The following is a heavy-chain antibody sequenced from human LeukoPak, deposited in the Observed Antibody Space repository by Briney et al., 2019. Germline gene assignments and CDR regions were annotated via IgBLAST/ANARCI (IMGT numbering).Heavy chain of an antibody. CDR2: TRNKANSYTT. J-gene: IGHJ4*02. D-gene: IGHD3-22*01. Sequence: GGSLRLSCAASGFTFSDHYMDWVRQAPGKGLEWVGRTRNKANSYTTEYAASVKGRFTISRDDSKNSLYLQMNGLKTEDTAVYYCARAVYDSSGYSDYWGQGTLVTVSS. V-gene: IGHV3-72*01. CDR3: ARAVYDSSGYSDY. CDR1: GFTFSDHY.